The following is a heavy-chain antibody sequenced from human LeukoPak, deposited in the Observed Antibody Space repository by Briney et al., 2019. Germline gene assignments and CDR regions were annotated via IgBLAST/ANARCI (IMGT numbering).Heavy chain of an antibody. Sequence: GGSLRLSCEASGFPFSTYGMHWVRQAPGKGLEWLAVITNDGSTQLYADSVKGRFTISRDNSKNTLYLQLNSLRAEDTAVYYCAKGPKQQLVGSRGHYFDYWGQGTLVTVSS. V-gene: IGHV3-30*18. CDR2: ITNDGSTQ. CDR3: AKGPKQQLVGSRGHYFDY. CDR1: GFPFSTYG. D-gene: IGHD6-13*01. J-gene: IGHJ4*02.